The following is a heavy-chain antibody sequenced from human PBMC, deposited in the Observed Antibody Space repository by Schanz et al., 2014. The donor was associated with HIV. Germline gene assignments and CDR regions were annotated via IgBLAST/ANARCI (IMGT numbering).Heavy chain of an antibody. D-gene: IGHD3-10*01. V-gene: IGHV3-30*18. J-gene: IGHJ6*02. CDR2: ISNDGSNE. Sequence: VHLVESGGGMVQPGGSLTLSCEVSGFSFSNFGMHWVRQAPGKGLEWVAVISNDGSNEYYADSVKGRFTLSRDNSENTVYLQMNSLRAEDTAVYYCAKEWYYGSGSMDYGLDVWGQGTTVTVSS. CDR3: AKEWYYGSGSMDYGLDV. CDR1: GFSFSNFG.